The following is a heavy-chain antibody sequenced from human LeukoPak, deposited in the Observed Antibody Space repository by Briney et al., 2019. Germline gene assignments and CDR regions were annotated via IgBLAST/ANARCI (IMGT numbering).Heavy chain of an antibody. D-gene: IGHD4-23*01. CDR2: ISSNGGTT. CDR1: GFTFSSYG. J-gene: IGHJ4*02. Sequence: GGSLRLSCAASGFTFSSYGMVWVRQAPGKGLEYVSGISSNGGTTYYGNSVKGRFTISRDNSKDTLYLQMGSLRSEDMAVYYCARGIRWASDYWGQGTLVTVAS. CDR3: ARGIRWASDY. V-gene: IGHV3-64*01.